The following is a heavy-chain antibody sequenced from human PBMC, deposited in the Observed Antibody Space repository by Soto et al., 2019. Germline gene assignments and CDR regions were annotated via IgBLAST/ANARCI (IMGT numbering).Heavy chain of an antibody. D-gene: IGHD6-6*01. CDR2: INSDGSST. CDR3: ARDPRRYSSSSEKDYYYYGMDV. CDR1: GFTFSSYW. V-gene: IGHV3-74*01. Sequence: RLSCAASGFTFSSYWMHWVRQAPGKGLVWVSRINSDGSSTSYADSVKGRFTISRDNAKNTLYLQMNSLRAEDTAVYYCARDPRRYSSSSEKDYYYYGMDVWGQGTTVTVS. J-gene: IGHJ6*02.